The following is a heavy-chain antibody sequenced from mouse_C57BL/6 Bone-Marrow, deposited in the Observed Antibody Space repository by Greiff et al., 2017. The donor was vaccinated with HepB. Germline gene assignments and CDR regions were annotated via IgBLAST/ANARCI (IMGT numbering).Heavy chain of an antibody. CDR1: GYTFTSYT. V-gene: IGHV1-4*01. D-gene: IGHD1-1*02. CDR2: INPSSGYT. Sequence: VQLQQSGAELARPGASVKMSCKASGYTFTSYTMHWVKQRPGQGLEWIGYINPSSGYTKYNQKFKDKATLTADKSSSTAYMQLSSLTSEDSAVYYCASGGSRDYWGQGTTLTVSS. J-gene: IGHJ2*01. CDR3: ASGGSRDY.